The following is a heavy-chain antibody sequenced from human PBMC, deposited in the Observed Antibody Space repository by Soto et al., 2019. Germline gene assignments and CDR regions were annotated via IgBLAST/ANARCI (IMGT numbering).Heavy chain of an antibody. V-gene: IGHV1-18*01. D-gene: IGHD2-15*01. J-gene: IGHJ6*04. CDR3: AREGSATYYYYVMNV. CDR1: GYTFTTYG. CDR2: INGYNGNT. Sequence: QVQLEQSGAEVKKPGDSMKVSCKASGYTFTTYGISWVRQAPGQGLEWMGWINGYNGNTDYPQKLPGRVTMTTGTSTSTAYMARRSPRSDDTAVYYCAREGSATYYYYVMNVWGKGTTVTVSS.